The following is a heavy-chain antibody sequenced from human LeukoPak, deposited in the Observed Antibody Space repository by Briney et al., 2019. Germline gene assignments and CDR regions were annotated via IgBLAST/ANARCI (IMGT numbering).Heavy chain of an antibody. V-gene: IGHV3-48*01. CDR1: GFTFSSYS. CDR3: ARARGSGRADY. J-gene: IGHJ4*02. CDR2: ISSSSSTI. D-gene: IGHD3-10*01. Sequence: PGGSLRLSCAASGFTFSSYSMNWVRQAPGKGLEWVSYISSSSSTIDYADSVRGRFTISRDNAKNSLYLQMNSLRAEDTAVYYCARARGSGRADYWGQGTLVTVSS.